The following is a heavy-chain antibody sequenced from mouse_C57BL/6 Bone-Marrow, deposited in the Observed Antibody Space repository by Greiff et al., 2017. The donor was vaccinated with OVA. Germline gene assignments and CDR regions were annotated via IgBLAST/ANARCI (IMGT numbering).Heavy chain of an antibody. CDR1: GYTFTSYW. J-gene: IGHJ2*01. V-gene: IGHV1-69*01. Sequence: QVQLQQPGAELVMPGASVKLSCKASGYTFTSYWMHWVKQRPGQGLEWIGEIDPSDSYTNYNQKFKGKSTLTVDKSSSTAYMQLSSLTSEDSAVYDCAREGNYDYNFDYWGKGTTLTVSS. CDR3: AREGNYDYNFDY. D-gene: IGHD2-4*01. CDR2: IDPSDSYT.